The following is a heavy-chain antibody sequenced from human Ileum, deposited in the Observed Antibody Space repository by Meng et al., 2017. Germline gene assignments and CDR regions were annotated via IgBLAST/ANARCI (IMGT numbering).Heavy chain of an antibody. V-gene: IGHV4-4*02. CDR3: ATNKNKKIDY. J-gene: IGHJ4*02. CDR1: GDSISSSNW. CDR2: IFHTGST. D-gene: IGHD2/OR15-2a*01. Sequence: QVQLQEPGPGLVEPSGTLSITCVVSGDSISSSNWWNWVRQPPGKGLEWIGEIFHTGSTNYNPSLKSRVTISADKSKNQFSLNLSSVTAADTAVYYCATNKNKKIDYWGQGTLVTVSS.